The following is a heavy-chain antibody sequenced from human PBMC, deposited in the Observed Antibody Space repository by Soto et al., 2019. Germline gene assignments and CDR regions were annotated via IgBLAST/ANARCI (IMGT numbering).Heavy chain of an antibody. V-gene: IGHV3-49*03. CDR1: GFTFGDYA. J-gene: IGHJ4*02. D-gene: IGHD1-26*01. CDR3: TRGRARELLLSHY. CDR2: IRSKAYGKTT. Sequence: EVQLVESGGGLVQPGRSLRLSCTTSGFTFGDYAMSWFRQAPGKGLEWVGFIRSKAYGKTTEYAASVKGRFTFSSDDSKNLAYLQMNSLNTEDPAVYYCTRGRARELLLSHYWGQGDLVTVSS.